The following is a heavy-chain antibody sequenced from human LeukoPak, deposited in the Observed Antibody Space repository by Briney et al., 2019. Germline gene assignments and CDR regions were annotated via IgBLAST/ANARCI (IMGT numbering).Heavy chain of an antibody. J-gene: IGHJ6*02. CDR2: IIPILGIA. Sequence: GSSVKVSCKASGGTFSSYAISWVRQAPGQGLEWMGRIIPILGIANYAQKFQGRVTITADKSTSTAYMELSSLRSEDTAVYYCARPGIVGATTGPLAGYYGMYVWGQGTTFTVSS. V-gene: IGHV1-69*04. D-gene: IGHD1-26*01. CDR1: GGTFSSYA. CDR3: ARPGIVGATTGPLAGYYGMYV.